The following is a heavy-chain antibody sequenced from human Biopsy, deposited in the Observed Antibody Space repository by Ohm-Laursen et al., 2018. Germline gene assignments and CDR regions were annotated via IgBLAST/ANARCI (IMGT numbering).Heavy chain of an antibody. Sequence: SDTLSLTCNVSGGDINNYYWSWIRQPAGKGLEWIGRIYPGGSTNYNPSLKIRVTMSVDTSKKQLSLRLRSVTAADTAMYYRASVVLGPTNDAFDLWGQGTMVVVSS. CDR3: ASVVLGPTNDAFDL. CDR1: GGDINNYY. D-gene: IGHD3-22*01. J-gene: IGHJ3*01. V-gene: IGHV4-4*07. CDR2: IYPGGST.